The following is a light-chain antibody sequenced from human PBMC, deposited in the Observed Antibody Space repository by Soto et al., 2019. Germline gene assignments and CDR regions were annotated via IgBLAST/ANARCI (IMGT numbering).Light chain of an antibody. CDR1: QDINNY. J-gene: IGKJ3*01. V-gene: IGKV1D-8*01. CDR3: QQYYSFPFT. Sequence: VISMTQSPSLLSASTGDRVTISCRTSQDINNYLAWYQQRPGQAPALLIYSASTLHNGVPSRFSGSWSGTDFTLTISRLQSEDFAIYYCQQYYSFPFTFGRGTKVDV. CDR2: SAS.